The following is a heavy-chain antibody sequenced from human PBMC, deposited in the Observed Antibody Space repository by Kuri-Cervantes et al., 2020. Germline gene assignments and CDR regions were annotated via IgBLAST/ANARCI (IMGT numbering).Heavy chain of an antibody. Sequence: GESLKISCAASGFTFSSYGMHWVRQAPGKGLEWVAVIWYDGSNKYYADSVKGRFTISRDNSKNTLYLQMNSLRAEDTAVYYCAKGDPGIAAAGQRDYGMDVWGQGTTVTVSS. J-gene: IGHJ6*02. V-gene: IGHV3-33*06. CDR1: GFTFSSYG. D-gene: IGHD6-13*01. CDR3: AKGDPGIAAAGQRDYGMDV. CDR2: IWYDGSNK.